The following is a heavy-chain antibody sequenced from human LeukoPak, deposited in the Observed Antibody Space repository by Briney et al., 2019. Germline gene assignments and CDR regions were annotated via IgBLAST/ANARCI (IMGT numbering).Heavy chain of an antibody. D-gene: IGHD6-13*01. V-gene: IGHV1-2*06. CDR2: INPNSGGT. J-gene: IGHJ4*02. CDR1: GYTFTGYY. CDR3: ARESDSSSWTPFDY. Sequence: ASVKVSCKASGYTFTGYYMHWVRQAPGQGLEWMGRINPNSGGTNYAQKFQGRVTTTRDTSISTAYMELSRLRSDDTAVYYCARESDSSSWTPFDYWGQGTLVTVSS.